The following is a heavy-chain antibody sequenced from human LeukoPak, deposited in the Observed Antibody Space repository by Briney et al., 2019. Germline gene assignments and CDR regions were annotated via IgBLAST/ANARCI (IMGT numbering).Heavy chain of an antibody. J-gene: IGHJ4*02. CDR3: ARAGYGDSGFDY. CDR2: IYHSGNT. CDR1: GYSISSGYY. V-gene: IGHV4-38-2*02. Sequence: SETLSLTCTVSGYSISSGYYWGWIRQPPGKGLEWIGSIYHSGNTYYNPSLKSRVTISVDTSKNQFSLKLSSVTAADTAVYYCARAGYGDSGFDYWGQGTLVTVSS. D-gene: IGHD4-17*01.